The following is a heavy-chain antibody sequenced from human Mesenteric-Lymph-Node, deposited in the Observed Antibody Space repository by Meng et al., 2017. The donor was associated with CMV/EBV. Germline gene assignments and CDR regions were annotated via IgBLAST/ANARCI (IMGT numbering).Heavy chain of an antibody. CDR2: INHSGSS. Sequence: SETLSLTCAVYGGSLSGYYWSWIRQPPGKGLEWIGEINHSGSSNYNPSLKSRVTISVDTSTNQLSLKLSSVTAADTAVYYCARSGKYCSSTSCYYLDAFDIWGQGTMVTVSS. CDR1: GGSLSGYY. J-gene: IGHJ3*02. V-gene: IGHV4-34*01. D-gene: IGHD2-2*01. CDR3: ARSGKYCSSTSCYYLDAFDI.